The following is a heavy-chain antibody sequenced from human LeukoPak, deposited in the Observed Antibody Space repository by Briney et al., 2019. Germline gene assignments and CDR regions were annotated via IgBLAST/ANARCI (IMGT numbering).Heavy chain of an antibody. CDR1: GGSFSGYY. CDR2: INHSGST. D-gene: IGHD4-17*01. Sequence: SETLSLTCAVYGGSFSGYYWSWIRQPPGKGLEWIGEINHSGSTNYNPSLKSRVTISVDTSKHQFSLKLSSVTAADTAVYYCAGLFDYGDSHYYYYYMDVWGKGTTVTVSS. V-gene: IGHV4-34*01. J-gene: IGHJ6*03. CDR3: AGLFDYGDSHYYYYYMDV.